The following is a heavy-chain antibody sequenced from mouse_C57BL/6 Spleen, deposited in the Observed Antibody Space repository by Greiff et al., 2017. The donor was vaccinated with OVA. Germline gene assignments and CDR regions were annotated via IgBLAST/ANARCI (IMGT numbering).Heavy chain of an antibody. V-gene: IGHV1-61*01. CDR3: ARSGYYYGSSYAHYYAMDY. Sequence: QVQLQQPGAELVRPGSSVKLSCKASGYTFTSYWMDWVKQRPGQGLEWIGNIYPSDSETHYNQKFKDKATLTVDKSSSTAYMQLSSLTSEDSEVYYCARSGYYYGSSYAHYYAMDYWGQGTSVTVSS. CDR1: GYTFTSYW. D-gene: IGHD1-1*01. CDR2: IYPSDSET. J-gene: IGHJ4*01.